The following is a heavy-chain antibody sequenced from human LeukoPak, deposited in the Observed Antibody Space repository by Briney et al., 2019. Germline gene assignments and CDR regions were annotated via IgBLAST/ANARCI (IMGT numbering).Heavy chain of an antibody. CDR3: AKQGSYDFWSGYYIDY. Sequence: TGGSLRLSCAASGFTFSSYAMSWVRQAPGKGLEWVSAISGSGGSTYYADSVKGRFTISRDNSKNTLYLQMNSLRATDTAIYYCAKQGSYDFWSGYYIDYWGQGTLVTVSS. CDR2: ISGSGGST. V-gene: IGHV3-23*01. J-gene: IGHJ4*02. D-gene: IGHD3-3*01. CDR1: GFTFSSYA.